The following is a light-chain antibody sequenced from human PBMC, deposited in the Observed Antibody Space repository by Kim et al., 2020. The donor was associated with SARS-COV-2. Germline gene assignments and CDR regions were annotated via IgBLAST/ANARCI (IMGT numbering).Light chain of an antibody. CDR1: NIGSKS. CDR3: QVWDSSSDHVV. J-gene: IGLJ2*01. Sequence: SYELTQPPSVSVAPGKTAMITCGGNNIGSKSMHWYQQKPGQAPVLVIYYDSDRPSGIPERFSGSNSGNTATLTISRVEAGDEADYYCQVWDSSSDHVVFG. V-gene: IGLV3-21*04. CDR2: YDS.